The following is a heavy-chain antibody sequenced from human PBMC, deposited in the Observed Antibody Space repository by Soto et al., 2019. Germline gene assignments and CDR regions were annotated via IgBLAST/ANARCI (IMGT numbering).Heavy chain of an antibody. CDR1: GGSISSSY. J-gene: IGHJ6*03. V-gene: IGHV4-59*01. CDR2: IYYSGST. CDR3: AREPGYFDILSDFYYYYYIYV. Sequence: SETLSLTCTVSGGSISSSYWSWIRQPPGKGLEWIGYIYYSGSTNYNPSLKSRVTISVDTSKNQFSLKLSSVTAADTAVYYCAREPGYFDILSDFYYYYYIYVCTQRTTVPVSS. D-gene: IGHD3-9*01.